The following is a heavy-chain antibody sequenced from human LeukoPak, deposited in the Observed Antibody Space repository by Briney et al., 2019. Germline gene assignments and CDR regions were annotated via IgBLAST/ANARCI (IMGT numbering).Heavy chain of an antibody. Sequence: PGGSLRLSCAASGFTFNSYTMNWVRQAPGKGLEWVSSITSSLSYISYADSVKGRFTISGDNAMNSLSLQMHSLRAEDTAVYYCARDFGRTSDWQPRLYYGMDVWGQGTTVTVSS. J-gene: IGHJ6*02. V-gene: IGHV3-21*01. CDR1: GFTFNSYT. CDR3: ARDFGRTSDWQPRLYYGMDV. D-gene: IGHD2-2*01. CDR2: ITSSLSYI.